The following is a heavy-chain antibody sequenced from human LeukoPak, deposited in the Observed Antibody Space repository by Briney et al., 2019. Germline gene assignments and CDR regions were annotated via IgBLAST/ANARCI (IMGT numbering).Heavy chain of an antibody. V-gene: IGHV5-10-1*01. CDR2: IDPSDSYT. J-gene: IGHJ4*02. D-gene: IGHD3-10*01. Sequence: GESLKISCKGSGYSITSYWISWVRQMPGKGLEWMGRIDPSDSYTNYSPSFQGHVTISADKSISTAYLQWSSLKASDTAMYYCARQYYGSGSYFNDFDYWGQGTLVTVSS. CDR1: GYSITSYW. CDR3: ARQYYGSGSYFNDFDY.